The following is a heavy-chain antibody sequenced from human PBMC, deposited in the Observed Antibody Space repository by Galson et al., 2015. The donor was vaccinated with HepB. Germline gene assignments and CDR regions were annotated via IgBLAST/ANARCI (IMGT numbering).Heavy chain of an antibody. V-gene: IGHV6-1*01. CDR2: TYYRSNWRK. D-gene: IGHD1-26*01. CDR3: ARPLVLNGRFYPGVGPFHI. J-gene: IGHJ3*02. CDR1: GDSVSSNSAV. Sequence: CAISGDSVSSNSAVWNWIRQSPSRGFEWLGRTYYRSNWRKDYALFVRSRITINADISKNQLSLTLTSVTAADTAVYYCARPLVLNGRFYPGVGPFHIWGQGTMVTVS.